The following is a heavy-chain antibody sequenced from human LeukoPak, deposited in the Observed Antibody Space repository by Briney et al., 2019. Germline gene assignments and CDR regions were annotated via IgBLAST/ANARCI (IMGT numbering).Heavy chain of an antibody. V-gene: IGHV3-53*01. CDR1: GFTLISNY. Sequence: PGGSLRLSCAVSGFTLISNYMSWVRQAPGKGLEWVSTIYSGGTTYYADSVKGRFTISRDNSKNTLYLQMDSLRAEDTAVYYCAREIGGALHYFDYSGQGTLVTVSS. CDR3: AREIGGALHYFDY. D-gene: IGHD1-26*01. J-gene: IGHJ4*02. CDR2: IYSGGTT.